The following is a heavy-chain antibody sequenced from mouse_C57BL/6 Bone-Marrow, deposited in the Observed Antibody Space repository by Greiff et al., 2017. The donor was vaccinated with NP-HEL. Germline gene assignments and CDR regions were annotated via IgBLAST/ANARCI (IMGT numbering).Heavy chain of an antibody. CDR1: GYTFTDHP. Sequence: VQLQQSDAELVKPGASVKISCKVSGYTFTDHPIHWMKQRPEQGLEWIGYIYPRDGSTKYNEKFKGKATLTADKSSSTASMQLNSLTSEDSAVYFCARGDYYGSSYFYYFDYWGQGTTLTVSS. V-gene: IGHV1-78*01. J-gene: IGHJ2*01. CDR2: IYPRDGST. CDR3: ARGDYYGSSYFYYFDY. D-gene: IGHD1-1*01.